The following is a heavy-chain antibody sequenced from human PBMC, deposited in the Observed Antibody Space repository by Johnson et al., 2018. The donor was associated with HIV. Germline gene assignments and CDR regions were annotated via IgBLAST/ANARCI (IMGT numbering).Heavy chain of an antibody. J-gene: IGHJ3*01. CDR2: INWNGGRT. Sequence: VQLVESGGGVVRPGGSLRLSCAASGFTFYDYGMSWVRQAPGKGLEWVSGINWNGGRTGCGDSVLGRFNISRDNSKNSLYLQMDSLRVEDTAVYYCARDSAEQVGDAIDLWGRGTMVTVSS. CDR1: GFTFYDYG. CDR3: ARDSAEQVGDAIDL. D-gene: IGHD1/OR15-1a*01. V-gene: IGHV3-20*04.